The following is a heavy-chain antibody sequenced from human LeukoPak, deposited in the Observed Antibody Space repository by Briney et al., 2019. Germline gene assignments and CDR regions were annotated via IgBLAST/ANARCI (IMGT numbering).Heavy chain of an antibody. V-gene: IGHV1-2*02. J-gene: IGHJ4*02. D-gene: IGHD1-26*01. CDR1: GYTFTSYG. Sequence: ASVKVSCKASGYTFTSYGISWVRQAPGQGLEWMGWINPNSGGTNYAQKFQGRVTMTRDTSISTAYMELSRLRSDDTAVYYCARDQELLPSVLDYWGQGTLVTVSS. CDR3: ARDQELLPSVLDY. CDR2: INPNSGGT.